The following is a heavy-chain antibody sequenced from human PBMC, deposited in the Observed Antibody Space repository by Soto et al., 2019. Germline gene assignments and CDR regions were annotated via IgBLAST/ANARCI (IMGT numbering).Heavy chain of an antibody. CDR2: INAGNGNT. J-gene: IGHJ5*02. Sequence: VASVKVSCKASGYTFTSYAMHWVRQAPGQRLEWMGWINAGNGNTKYSQKFQGRVTITRDTSASTAYMELSSLRSEDTAVYYCARDRSTVTTYWFDPWGQGTLVTVS. D-gene: IGHD4-17*01. CDR1: GYTFTSYA. CDR3: ARDRSTVTTYWFDP. V-gene: IGHV1-3*01.